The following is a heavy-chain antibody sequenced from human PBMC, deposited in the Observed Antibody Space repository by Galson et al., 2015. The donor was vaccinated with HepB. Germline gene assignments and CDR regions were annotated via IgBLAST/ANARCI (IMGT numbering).Heavy chain of an antibody. D-gene: IGHD3-9*01. Sequence: SVKVSCKASGYTFTSYDINWVRQATGQGLEWMGWMNPNSGNTGYAQKFQGRVTMTRNTSISTAYMELSSLRSEDTAVYYCARTYYDILTGYHLRNADYMDVWGKGTTVTVSS. V-gene: IGHV1-8*01. J-gene: IGHJ6*03. CDR2: MNPNSGNT. CDR3: ARTYYDILTGYHLRNADYMDV. CDR1: GYTFTSYD.